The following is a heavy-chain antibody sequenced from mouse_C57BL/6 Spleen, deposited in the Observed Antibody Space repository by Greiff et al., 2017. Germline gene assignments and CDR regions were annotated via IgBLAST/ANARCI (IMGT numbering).Heavy chain of an antibody. Sequence: QVHVKQSGAELVKPGASVKMSCKASGYTFTTYPIEWMKQNHGKSLEWIGNFHPYNDDTKYNEKFKGKATLTVEKSSSTVYLELSRLTSDDSAVYYCARTYDYDTPWFAYWGQGTLVTVSA. CDR3: ARTYDYDTPWFAY. J-gene: IGHJ3*01. V-gene: IGHV1-47*01. CDR1: GYTFTTYP. CDR2: FHPYNDDT. D-gene: IGHD2-4*01.